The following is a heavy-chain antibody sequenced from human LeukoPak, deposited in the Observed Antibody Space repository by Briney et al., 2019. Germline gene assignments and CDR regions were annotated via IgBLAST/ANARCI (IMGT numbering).Heavy chain of an antibody. CDR2: ISGSGGST. J-gene: IGHJ5*02. Sequence: GGSLRLSCAASGFTFSSCAMSWVRQAPGKGLEWVSAISGSGGSTYYADSVKGRFTISRDNSKNTLYLQMNSLRAEDTAVYYCAKSRSGSANWALQIFDNWGQGTLVTVSS. CDR1: GFTFSSCA. CDR3: AKSRSGSANWALQIFDN. D-gene: IGHD1-1*01. V-gene: IGHV3-23*01.